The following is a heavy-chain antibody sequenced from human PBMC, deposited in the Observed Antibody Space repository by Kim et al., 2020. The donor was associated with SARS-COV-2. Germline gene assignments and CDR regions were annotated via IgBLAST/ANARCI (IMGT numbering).Heavy chain of an antibody. CDR2: ISYDGSNK. V-gene: IGHV3-30*03. D-gene: IGHD5-12*01. Sequence: GGSLRLSCAASGFTFSSYYMHWVRQAPGKGLEWVALISYDGSNKYYADSVKGRFTISRDNPKNTLFLQINSLRAEDTAVYYWGREGHSGYGDYYFGYWG. J-gene: IGHJ4*01. CDR3: GREGHSGYGDYYFGY. CDR1: GFTFSSYY.